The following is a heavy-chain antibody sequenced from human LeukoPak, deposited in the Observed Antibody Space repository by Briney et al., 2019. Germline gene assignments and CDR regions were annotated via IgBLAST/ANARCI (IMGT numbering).Heavy chain of an antibody. CDR3: ARDSSSSPYFDY. J-gene: IGHJ4*02. CDR2: IYYSGST. Sequence: KPSETLSLTCVVYGGSFSDYYWSWIRQPPGKGLEWIGSIYYSGSTYYNPSLKSRVTISVDTSKNQFSLKLSSVTAADTAVYYCARDSSSSPYFDYWGQGTLVTVSS. V-gene: IGHV4-34*01. CDR1: GGSFSDYY. D-gene: IGHD6-13*01.